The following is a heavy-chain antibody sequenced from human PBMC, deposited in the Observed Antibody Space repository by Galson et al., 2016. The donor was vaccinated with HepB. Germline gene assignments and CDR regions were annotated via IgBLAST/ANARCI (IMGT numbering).Heavy chain of an antibody. J-gene: IGHJ6*02. D-gene: IGHD5-18*01. V-gene: IGHV1-46*01. CDR2: INPSGGSK. CDR3: AGDGAAMGLPLYGMDV. Sequence: SVKVSCKASGYTFISYYIHWVRQAPGQGLEWMGIINPSGGSKRYAQKFQGGVTMTSDTSTSTVYMELSSLMSEDTAVYYCAGDGAAMGLPLYGMDVWGQGTTVTVSS. CDR1: GYTFISYY.